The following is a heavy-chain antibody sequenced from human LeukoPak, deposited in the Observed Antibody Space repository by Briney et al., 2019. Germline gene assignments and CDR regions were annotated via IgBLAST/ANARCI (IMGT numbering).Heavy chain of an antibody. D-gene: IGHD3-3*01. V-gene: IGHV4-34*01. J-gene: IGHJ6*03. CDR2: INHSGST. Sequence: PSETLSLTYAVYGGSISGYYWSWIRQPPGKGLEWIEEINHSGSTNYNPSLKSRVTISVDTSKNQFSLKLSSVTAADTAVYYCARGQDFWSGPRMDVWGKGTTVTVSS. CDR3: ARGQDFWSGPRMDV. CDR1: GGSISGYY.